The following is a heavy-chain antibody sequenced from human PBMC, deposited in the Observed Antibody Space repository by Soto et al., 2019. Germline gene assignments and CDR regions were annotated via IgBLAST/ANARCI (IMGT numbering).Heavy chain of an antibody. D-gene: IGHD1-26*01. CDR3: ARDDEGGSDCDLGY. CDR2: ISHDGNNK. CDR1: GFTFSSYV. V-gene: IGHV3-30-3*01. Sequence: QVQLVESGGGVVQPGRSLRLSCAASGFTFSSYVMHWVRQTPGRGLEWVAFISHDGNNKYYADSVKGRFTISRDNSENILYLQMDSLRAEDTAVYYCARDDEGGSDCDLGYWGQGTLVTVSS. J-gene: IGHJ4*02.